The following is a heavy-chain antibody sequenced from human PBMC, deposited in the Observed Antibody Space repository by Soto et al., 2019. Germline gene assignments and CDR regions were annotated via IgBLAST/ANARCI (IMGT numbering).Heavy chain of an antibody. D-gene: IGHD2-2*01. CDR1: GCTFTSYY. V-gene: IGHV1-46*03. Sequence: ASVKVSFKASGCTFTSYYMHWVRQAPGQGLEWMGIINPSGGSTSYAQKFQGRVTMTRDTSTSTVYMELSSLRSEDTAVYYCAREDIVVVPAAQIDYWGQGTLVTVSS. CDR2: INPSGGST. J-gene: IGHJ4*02. CDR3: AREDIVVVPAAQIDY.